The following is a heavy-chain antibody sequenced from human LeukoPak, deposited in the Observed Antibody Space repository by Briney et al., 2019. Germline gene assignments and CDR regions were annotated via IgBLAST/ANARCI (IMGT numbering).Heavy chain of an antibody. CDR1: GGSFSGYY. J-gene: IGHJ4*02. Sequence: PSETLSLTCAVYGGSFSGYYWSWIRQPPGKGLEWIGEINHSGSTNYNPSLKSRVTISVDTSKNQFSLKLSSVTAADTAVYYCASHLLQDSSGYPPYYFDYWGQGTLVTVSS. V-gene: IGHV4-34*01. CDR2: INHSGST. D-gene: IGHD3-22*01. CDR3: ASHLLQDSSGYPPYYFDY.